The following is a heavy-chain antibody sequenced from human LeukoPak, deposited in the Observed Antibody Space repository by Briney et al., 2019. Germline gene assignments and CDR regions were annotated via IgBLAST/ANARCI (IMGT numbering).Heavy chain of an antibody. V-gene: IGHV4-61*02. Sequence: PSETLSLTCTVSGGSINSGTYYWSWIRPPAGKGLEWIVRMYTSGSTNYNPSLESRVTISEDTSKNQFSLKLSSVTAADPAVYYCARGEEGSASGSINYWGQGTLVTVSS. D-gene: IGHD6-6*01. CDR1: GGSINSGTYY. CDR3: ARGEEGSASGSINY. CDR2: MYTSGST. J-gene: IGHJ4*02.